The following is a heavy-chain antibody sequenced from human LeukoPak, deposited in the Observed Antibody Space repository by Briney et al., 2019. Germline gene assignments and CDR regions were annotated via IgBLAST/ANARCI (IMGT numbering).Heavy chain of an antibody. V-gene: IGHV1-69*02. CDR1: GGTFSSYT. D-gene: IGHD5-12*01. CDR3: ARVADYSGYTFDS. Sequence: SVKVSCKASGGTFSSYTFSWVRQAPGQGREWMGRIIPILGITNYTQKFQGRVTITADKSTTTAYMELNSLSSEDKAVYYCARVADYSGYTFDSWGQGTLVTVSS. CDR2: IIPILGIT. J-gene: IGHJ4*02.